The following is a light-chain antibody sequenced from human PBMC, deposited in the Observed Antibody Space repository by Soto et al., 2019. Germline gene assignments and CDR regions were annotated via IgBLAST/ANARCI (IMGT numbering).Light chain of an antibody. J-gene: IGLJ1*01. V-gene: IGLV2-14*01. CDR1: SSDVGNGQY. CDR3: SSYTASSTVV. Sequence: QSVLAQPASVSGSPGQSITISCTGTSSDVGNGQYVSWYQQCPGKAPKLMIYEVSNRPSGVSNRFSASKSGNTASLTISGLQAEDEGDYYCSSYTASSTVVFGTGTKVTVL. CDR2: EVS.